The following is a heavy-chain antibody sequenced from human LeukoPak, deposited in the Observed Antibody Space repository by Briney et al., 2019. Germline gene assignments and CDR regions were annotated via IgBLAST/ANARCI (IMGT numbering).Heavy chain of an antibody. V-gene: IGHV1-18*01. CDR3: AREGLIQGHYAFDI. Sequence: ASVKVSCKTSGYTFTSYGLSWVRQAPGQGLEWVGWLSPYSGNTNYAQKLQGRVTMTTDTSTSTAYMELRSLRSDDTAVYYCAREGLIQGHYAFDIWGQGTMVTVSS. CDR2: LSPYSGNT. D-gene: IGHD3-3*02. CDR1: GYTFTSYG. J-gene: IGHJ3*02.